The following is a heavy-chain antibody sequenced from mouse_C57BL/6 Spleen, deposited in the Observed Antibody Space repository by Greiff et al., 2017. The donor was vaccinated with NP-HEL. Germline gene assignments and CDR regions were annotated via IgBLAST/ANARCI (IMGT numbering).Heavy chain of an antibody. Sequence: QVQLQQPGAELVKPGASVKLSCKASGYTFTSYWMHWVKQRPGQGLEWIGMIHPNSGSTNYNEKFKSKATMTVDKSSSTAYMQLSSLTSEDSAVYYCARGTTVVAPYYAMDYWGQGTSVTVSS. V-gene: IGHV1-64*01. J-gene: IGHJ4*01. CDR1: GYTFTSYW. D-gene: IGHD1-1*01. CDR2: IHPNSGST. CDR3: ARGTTVVAPYYAMDY.